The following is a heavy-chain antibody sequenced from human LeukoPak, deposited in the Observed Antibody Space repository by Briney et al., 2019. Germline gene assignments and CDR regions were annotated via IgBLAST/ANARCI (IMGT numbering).Heavy chain of an antibody. Sequence: GGSLRLSCAASGFTVSSNYMSWVRQAPGKGLEWVSVIYSGGSTYYADSVKGRFTISRDNSKNTLYLQMNSLRAEDTAVYYCASLVGATRGYFHYWGQGTLVTVSS. CDR2: IYSGGST. CDR1: GFTVSSNY. CDR3: ASLVGATRGYFHY. J-gene: IGHJ4*02. V-gene: IGHV3-53*01. D-gene: IGHD1-26*01.